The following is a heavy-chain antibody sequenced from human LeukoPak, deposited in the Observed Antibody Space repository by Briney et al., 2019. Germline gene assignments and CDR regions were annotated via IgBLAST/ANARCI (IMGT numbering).Heavy chain of an antibody. V-gene: IGHV4-4*07. CDR2: IYTSGST. CDR1: GGSISSYY. J-gene: IGHJ4*02. D-gene: IGHD6-19*01. CDR3: ARAPLYSSGWSFDY. Sequence: SEALSLTCTVSGGSISSYYWSWIRQPAGKGLEWIGRIYTSGSTNYNPSLKSRVTMSADTSKNQFSLNLSSVTAADTAVYYCARAPLYSSGWSFDYWGQGTLVTVSS.